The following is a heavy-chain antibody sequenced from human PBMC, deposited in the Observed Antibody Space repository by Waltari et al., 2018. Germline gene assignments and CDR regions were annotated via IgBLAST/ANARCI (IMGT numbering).Heavy chain of an antibody. CDR2: IYHSGST. CDR1: GGSISSSGYS. CDR3: AREEATFYYFDY. J-gene: IGHJ4*02. Sequence: QLQLQESGSGLVKPSQTVSITCAVSGGSISSSGYSWSWIRQPPGKGLEWIGYIYHSGSTYYNPSLKSRVTISVDRSKNHFSLKLSSVTAADTAVYYCAREEATFYYFDYWGQGTLVTVSS. V-gene: IGHV4-30-2*01. D-gene: IGHD5-12*01.